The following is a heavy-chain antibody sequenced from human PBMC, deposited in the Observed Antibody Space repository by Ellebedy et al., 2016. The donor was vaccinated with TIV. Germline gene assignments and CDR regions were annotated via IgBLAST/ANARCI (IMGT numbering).Heavy chain of an antibody. Sequence: GGSLRLSCAASGFAFSSYWMSWVRQAPGTGLEWVANLKPDGTEDYYVGSMKGRFTVSRDNAKSSLYLHLSSLGAEDTAVYYCARNSGWSIDYWGLGTPVTVSS. V-gene: IGHV3-7*03. CDR3: ARNSGWSIDY. CDR2: LKPDGTED. CDR1: GFAFSSYW. D-gene: IGHD6-19*01. J-gene: IGHJ4*02.